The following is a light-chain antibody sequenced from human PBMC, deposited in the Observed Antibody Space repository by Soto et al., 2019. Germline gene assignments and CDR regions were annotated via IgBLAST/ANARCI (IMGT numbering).Light chain of an antibody. V-gene: IGKV1-5*01. CDR2: DAS. Sequence: DIQVTQSPFTLSSSVGXRVTITCRGSQSMRSCLAWDRREPXXXTKLLXYDASSLESGFPETFSGSGSGTEFTLTISSLQPDDLATYYCQQYNSLWTFGQGTKVDIK. CDR3: QQYNSLWT. CDR1: QSMRSC. J-gene: IGKJ1*01.